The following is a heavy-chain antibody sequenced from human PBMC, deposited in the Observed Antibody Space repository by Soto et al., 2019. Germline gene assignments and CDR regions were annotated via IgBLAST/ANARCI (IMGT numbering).Heavy chain of an antibody. CDR2: VYPIVGMS. J-gene: IGHJ4*02. V-gene: IGHV1-69*02. CDR1: VGTFNSYT. CDR3: APSYGSGSTHSDS. Sequence: QVRLVQSGAELKKPGSSVKVSCSASVGTFNSYTIHWVRQAPGQWLEWGGRVYPIVGMSASAPKFRGRVTINAHRAMLKAYMDLSILKSEATAIFCCAPSYGSGSTHSDSRGQGTLFTVS. D-gene: IGHD3-10*01.